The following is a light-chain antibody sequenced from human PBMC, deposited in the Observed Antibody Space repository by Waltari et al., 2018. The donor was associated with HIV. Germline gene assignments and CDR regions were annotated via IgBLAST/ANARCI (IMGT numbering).Light chain of an antibody. Sequence: QSALTQPPSASGSPGQSVTISCTGTSSDIGAYNYVSWYQQHPGKAPKLMIFEVTKRPSGVPDRFSGSKSGNTASLTVSGLQPEDESDYYCTSYAGNNILLFGGGTKLTVL. CDR2: EVT. CDR1: SSDIGAYNY. CDR3: TSYAGNNILL. J-gene: IGLJ2*01. V-gene: IGLV2-8*01.